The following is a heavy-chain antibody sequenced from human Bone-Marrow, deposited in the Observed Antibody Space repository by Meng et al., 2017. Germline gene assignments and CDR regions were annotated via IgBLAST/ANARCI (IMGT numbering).Heavy chain of an antibody. D-gene: IGHD6-19*01. Sequence: GESLKISCAASGFTFDDYTMHWVRQAPGNGLEWVSLISWDGGSTYYADSVKGRFTISRDNSKNSLYLQMNSLRTEDTALYYCAKAGSIAVAGRAENWGQGTLVTVSS. J-gene: IGHJ4*02. CDR1: GFTFDDYT. CDR2: ISWDGGST. V-gene: IGHV3-43*01. CDR3: AKAGSIAVAGRAEN.